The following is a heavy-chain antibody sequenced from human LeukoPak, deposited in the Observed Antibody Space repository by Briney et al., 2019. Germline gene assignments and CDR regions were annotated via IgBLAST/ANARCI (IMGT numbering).Heavy chain of an antibody. CDR1: GASISSGTYS. J-gene: IGHJ4*02. V-gene: IGHV4-30-2*01. D-gene: IGHD6-19*01. CDR3: ARGGPSGYVDY. CDR2: IYHSGST. Sequence: SETLSLTCTVSGASISSGTYSWSWIRQPPGKGLEWIGYIYHSGSTYYNPSLKSRVTISVDRSKNQFSLKLSSVTAADTAVYYCARGGPSGYVDYWGQGTLVTVSS.